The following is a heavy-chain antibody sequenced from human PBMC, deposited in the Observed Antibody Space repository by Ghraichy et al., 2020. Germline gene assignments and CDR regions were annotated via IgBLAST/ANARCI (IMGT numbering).Heavy chain of an antibody. D-gene: IGHD1-14*01. CDR3: AKDPGTAGFDY. V-gene: IGHV3-23*01. Sequence: GGSLRLSCAASGFTFRYYAMSWVRQAPGKGLEWISAISGSGGDTYYTDSVKGRFTISRDNSKDSVSLQMNSLRAEDTAVYYCAKDPGTAGFDYWGQGTLVSVSS. CDR1: GFTFRYYA. CDR2: ISGSGGDT. J-gene: IGHJ4*02.